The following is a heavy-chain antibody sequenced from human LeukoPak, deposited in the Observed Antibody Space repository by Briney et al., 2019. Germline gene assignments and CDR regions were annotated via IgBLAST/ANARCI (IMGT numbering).Heavy chain of an antibody. J-gene: IGHJ3*02. V-gene: IGHV2-5*02. CDR3: AHRAKWELTRSADAFDI. D-gene: IGHD1-26*01. CDR2: IYWDADQ. Sequence: SGPTLVKPTQTLTLTCTFSGFSLSTSGVGVGWIRQPPGKALEWLALIYWDADQRYSPSLKSRLTITKDTSKNQVVLTMTNMDPVDTATYYCAHRAKWELTRSADAFDIWGQGTMVTVSS. CDR1: GFSLSTSGVG.